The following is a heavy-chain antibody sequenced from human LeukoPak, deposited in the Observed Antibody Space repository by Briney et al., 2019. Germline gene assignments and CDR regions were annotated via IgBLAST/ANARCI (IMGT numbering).Heavy chain of an antibody. CDR2: IYPGDSDT. CDR1: GYSSTSYW. V-gene: IGHV5-51*01. Sequence: GAPLKISCKGSGYSSTSYWIGWVRQMPGKGLEWMGIIYPGDSDTRYSPSFQAQVTISADKSISTAYLQWSSLKASDTAMYYCERRAYDYVWGSYQGIDYWGQGTLVTVSS. D-gene: IGHD3-16*02. CDR3: ERRAYDYVWGSYQGIDY. J-gene: IGHJ4*02.